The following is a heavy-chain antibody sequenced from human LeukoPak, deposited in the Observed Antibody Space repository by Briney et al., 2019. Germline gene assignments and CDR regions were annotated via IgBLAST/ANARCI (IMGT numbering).Heavy chain of an antibody. CDR1: GFTFSDYY. CDR3: ARDPSRRYDTSGYYQYFDK. Sequence: GGSLRLSCAASGFTFSDYYMSWIRQAPGKGLEWVSYISSSGSTIYYADSVKGRFTISRDNAKNSLYLQMNSLRAEDTAVYYCARDPSRRYDTSGYYQYFDKWGQGTLVTVSS. CDR2: ISSSGSTI. J-gene: IGHJ4*02. D-gene: IGHD3-22*01. V-gene: IGHV3-11*04.